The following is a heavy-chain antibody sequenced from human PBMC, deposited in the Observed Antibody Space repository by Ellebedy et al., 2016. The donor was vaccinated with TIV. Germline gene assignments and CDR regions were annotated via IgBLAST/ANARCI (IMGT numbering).Heavy chain of an antibody. CDR1: GYSIRSGYY. Sequence: SETLSLXCSVSGYSIRSGYYWSWIRQPPGKGLEWIGYIHHRGSTNDNPSLKSRVTISLDTSKNQFSLRLSSVTAADTAVYYCAGDRMYFYDSSGSYNYYGMDVWGQGTTVTVSS. CDR2: IHHRGST. J-gene: IGHJ6*02. D-gene: IGHD3-22*01. CDR3: AGDRMYFYDSSGSYNYYGMDV. V-gene: IGHV4-61*01.